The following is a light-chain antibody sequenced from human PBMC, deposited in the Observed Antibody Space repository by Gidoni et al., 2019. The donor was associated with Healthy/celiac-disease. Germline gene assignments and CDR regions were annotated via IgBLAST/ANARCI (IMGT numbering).Light chain of an antibody. CDR1: QSISSY. V-gene: IGKV1-39*01. J-gene: IGKJ3*01. CDR3: QQSYSTPLT. Sequence: DIQLPQSPSSLSASVGDRVTITCRASQSISSYLNWYQQKPRKAPKLLIYAASSLQSGVPSRFSGSGSGTDFTLTISSLQPEDFATYYCQQSYSTPLTFGPGTKVDIK. CDR2: AAS.